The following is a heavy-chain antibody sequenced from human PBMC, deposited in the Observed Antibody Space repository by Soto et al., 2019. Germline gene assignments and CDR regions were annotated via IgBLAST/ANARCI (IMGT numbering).Heavy chain of an antibody. CDR3: AKDPYSNYGDAFDI. CDR1: GFTFDDYA. CDR2: ISWNSDNI. D-gene: IGHD4-4*01. V-gene: IGHV3-9*01. J-gene: IGHJ3*02. Sequence: GGSLRLSCAASGFTFDDYAMLWVRQAPGKGLEWVSGISWNSDNIGYADSVKGRFTISRDNVKNSLYLQMNSLRAEDTALYYCAKDPYSNYGDAFDIWGQGTMVTVSS.